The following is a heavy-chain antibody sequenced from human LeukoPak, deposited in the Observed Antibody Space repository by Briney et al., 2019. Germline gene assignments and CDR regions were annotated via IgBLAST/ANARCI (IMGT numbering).Heavy chain of an antibody. D-gene: IGHD5-18*01. J-gene: IGHJ4*02. CDR3: AKGRKAAMDEIDY. Sequence: GGSLRLSCGASGFTFSSYAMSWVRQAPGKGLEWVSGISGSDGYTYYADSVKGRFTISRDNSKNTLYLQMNSLRAEDTAVYYCAKGRKAAMDEIDYWGQGTLVTVSS. CDR1: GFTFSSYA. CDR2: ISGSDGYT. V-gene: IGHV3-23*01.